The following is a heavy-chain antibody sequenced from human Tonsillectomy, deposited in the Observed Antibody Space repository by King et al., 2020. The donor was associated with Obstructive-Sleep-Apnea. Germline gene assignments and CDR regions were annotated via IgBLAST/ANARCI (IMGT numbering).Heavy chain of an antibody. Sequence: QLQESGPGLVKPSETLSLTCTVSGGSLSSRSYYWGWIRQPPGKGLEWIGSIYYSGSTHFHPSLKSRVTISVDTSKNQFSPKLSSVTAADTAVDYCAREKEGGYSYGWDYWGQGTLVTVSS. CDR1: GGSLSSRSYY. D-gene: IGHD5-18*01. CDR3: AREKEGGYSYGWDY. V-gene: IGHV4-39*07. CDR2: IYYSGST. J-gene: IGHJ4*02.